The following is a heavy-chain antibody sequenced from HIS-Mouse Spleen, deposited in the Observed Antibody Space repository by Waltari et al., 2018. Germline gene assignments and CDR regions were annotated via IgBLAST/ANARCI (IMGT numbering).Heavy chain of an antibody. CDR1: GFTFSSYA. D-gene: IGHD5-12*01. V-gene: IGHV3-30-3*01. Sequence: GGGVVQPGRSLRLSCAASGFTFSSYAMHWVRQAPGKGLEWVAVISYDGSNKYYADSVKGRFTISRDNSKNTLYLQMNSLRAEDTAVYYCARHARGSGYDSGAFDIWGQGTMVTVSS. J-gene: IGHJ3*02. CDR3: ARHARGSGYDSGAFDI. CDR2: ISYDGSNK.